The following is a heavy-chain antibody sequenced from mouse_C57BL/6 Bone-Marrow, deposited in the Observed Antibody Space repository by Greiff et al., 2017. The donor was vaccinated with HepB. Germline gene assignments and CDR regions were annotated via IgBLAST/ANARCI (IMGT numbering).Heavy chain of an antibody. J-gene: IGHJ2*01. CDR3: TFCRNYPYFNY. CDR1: GFNIKDDY. Sequence: EVQLQQSGAELVRPGASVKLSCTASGFNIKDDYLHWVKQRPEKGLEWIGWIDPENGDTEYASKFQGKATITADTSSNTAYLQHSSLTSADTAVYYCTFCRNYPYFNYWGRGTTLTVSS. CDR2: IDPENGDT. V-gene: IGHV14-4*01. D-gene: IGHD2-5*01.